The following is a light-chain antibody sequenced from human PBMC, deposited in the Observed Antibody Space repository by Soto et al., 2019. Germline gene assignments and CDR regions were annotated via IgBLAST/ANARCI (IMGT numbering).Light chain of an antibody. Sequence: EIVLAQSPGTLSLSPGERATLSCRASQSVSSSYLAWYQHKPGQPPRLLIFGASSRATGIADRFSGSGSGTDFTLTISRLEPEDFAVYFCQQYSSLPLTFGGGTKVEIK. J-gene: IGKJ4*01. V-gene: IGKV3-20*01. CDR3: QQYSSLPLT. CDR2: GAS. CDR1: QSVSSSY.